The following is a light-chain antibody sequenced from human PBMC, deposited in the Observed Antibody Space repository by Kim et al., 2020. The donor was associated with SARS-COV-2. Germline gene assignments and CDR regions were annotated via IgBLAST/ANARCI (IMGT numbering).Light chain of an antibody. J-gene: IGLJ1*01. CDR3: QAWDTITASYV. Sequence: SYELTQPPSVSVSPGQTAAITCSGDNLGDKYACWYQQKPGQSPVLVMNQDTKRPLGIPERFSGSNSGNTATLTISGTQAMDEADYYCQAWDTITASYVFG. V-gene: IGLV3-1*01. CDR2: QDT. CDR1: NLGDKY.